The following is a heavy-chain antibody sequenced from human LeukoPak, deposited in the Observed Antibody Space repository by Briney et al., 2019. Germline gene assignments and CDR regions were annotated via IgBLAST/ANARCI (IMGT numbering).Heavy chain of an antibody. J-gene: IGHJ3*02. CDR3: ARDIVVVPAAIGAFDI. D-gene: IGHD2-2*01. V-gene: IGHV3-7*01. CDR2: IKQDGSEK. Sequence: QPGGSLRLSCAASGFTFSSYWMSWVRQAPGKGLEWVANIKQDGSEKYYVDSVKGRFTISRDNAKNSLYLQVNSLRAEDTAVYYCARDIVVVPAAIGAFDIWGQGTMVTVSS. CDR1: GFTFSSYW.